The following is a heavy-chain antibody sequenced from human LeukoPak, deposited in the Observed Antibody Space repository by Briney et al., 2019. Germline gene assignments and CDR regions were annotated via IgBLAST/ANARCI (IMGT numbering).Heavy chain of an antibody. CDR1: GGSISSYY. J-gene: IGHJ3*02. D-gene: IGHD4-23*01. CDR3: ARGETAVIAPYAFDI. CDR2: IYYSGST. V-gene: IGHV4-59*01. Sequence: PSETLSLTRTVSGGSISSYYWSWIRQPSGKGLEWIGYIYYSGSTNCNPSVKSRVAMSVDTSKKQFSLKPSSLTAADTAVYYCARGETAVIAPYAFDIWGQGTMVTVSS.